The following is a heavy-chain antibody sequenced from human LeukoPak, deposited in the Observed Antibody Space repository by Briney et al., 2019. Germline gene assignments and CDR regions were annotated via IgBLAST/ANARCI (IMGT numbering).Heavy chain of an antibody. CDR1: GGSISSYY. V-gene: IGHV4-59*01. CDR2: IYYSGST. D-gene: IGHD5-24*01. J-gene: IGHJ4*02. CDR3: ARGGEGYNYFDN. Sequence: PSETLSLTCTVSGGSISSYYWSWIRQPPGKGLEWIGYIYYSGSTNYNPSLKSRVTISVDTSETQFSLKLTSVTAADTAVYYCARGGEGYNYFDNWGQGILVTVSS.